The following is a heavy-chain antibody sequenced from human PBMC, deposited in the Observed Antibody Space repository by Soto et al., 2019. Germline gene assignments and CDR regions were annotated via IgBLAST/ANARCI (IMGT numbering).Heavy chain of an antibody. Sequence: QVQLQQWGAGLLKPSETLSLTCAVYGGSFSGYYWSWIRQPPGKGLELIGEITHSGSTNSNPSLNNRVTIPVDTAKNQFSLTMNSVTAAHTAVYYCARGRHNNWNYVIGYWGQGTLVNVFS. D-gene: IGHD1-7*01. CDR2: ITHSGST. CDR1: GGSFSGYY. J-gene: IGHJ4*02. CDR3: ARGRHNNWNYVIGY. V-gene: IGHV4-34*02.